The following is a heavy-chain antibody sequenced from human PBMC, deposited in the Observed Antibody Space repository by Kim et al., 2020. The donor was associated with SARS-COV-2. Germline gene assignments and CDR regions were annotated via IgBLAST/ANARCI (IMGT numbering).Heavy chain of an antibody. CDR2: IIPIFGTT. Sequence: SVKVSCKASGGTFSSYAISWVRQAPGQGLEWMGMIIPIFGTTKSAQEFQGRVTITADGTTTTGYLELRSLRSQDTAVYYWAMALRGDYFDYWGQGTLV. CDR3: AMALRGDYFDY. CDR1: GGTFSSYA. J-gene: IGHJ4*02. V-gene: IGHV1-69*13.